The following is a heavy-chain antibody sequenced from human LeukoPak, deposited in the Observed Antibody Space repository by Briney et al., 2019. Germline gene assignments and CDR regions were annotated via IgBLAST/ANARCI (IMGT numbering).Heavy chain of an antibody. J-gene: IGHJ4*02. V-gene: IGHV3-48*03. Sequence: GGSLRLSCAASGFTFSSYEMNWVRQAPGKGLEWVSYISSSGSTIYYADSVKGRFTISRDNAKNSLYPQMNSLRAEDTAVYYCAREGVPFDYWGQGTLVTVSS. CDR1: GFTFSSYE. CDR3: AREGVPFDY. CDR2: ISSSGSTI. D-gene: IGHD3-10*01.